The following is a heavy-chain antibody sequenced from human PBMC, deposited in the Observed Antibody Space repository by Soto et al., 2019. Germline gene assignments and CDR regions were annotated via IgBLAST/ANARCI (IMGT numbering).Heavy chain of an antibody. CDR3: AKDFTIVRGRRSCFDY. CDR2: IYPGDSDT. D-gene: IGHD3-10*01. Sequence: PGESLKISCKGSGYSFTSYWIGWVRQMPGKGLEWMGIIYPGDSDTRYSPSFQGQVTISADKSISTAYLQWSSLKASDTAMYYCAKDFTIVRGRRSCFDYWGQGTLVTVSS. J-gene: IGHJ4*02. CDR1: GYSFTSYW. V-gene: IGHV5-51*01.